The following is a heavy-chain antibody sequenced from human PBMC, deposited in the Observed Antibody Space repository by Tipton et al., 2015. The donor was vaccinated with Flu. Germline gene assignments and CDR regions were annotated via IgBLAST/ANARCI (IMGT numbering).Heavy chain of an antibody. Sequence: TLSLTCTVSGGSISSYYWSGIRQPPGKGLEWIGYIYYSGSTNYNPSLKSRVTISVDTSKNQFSLKLSSVTAADTAVYYCARDRPNYYYYGMDVWGQGTTVTVSS. CDR3: ARDRPNYYYYGMDV. CDR1: GGSISSYY. J-gene: IGHJ6*02. V-gene: IGHV4-59*01. CDR2: IYYSGST.